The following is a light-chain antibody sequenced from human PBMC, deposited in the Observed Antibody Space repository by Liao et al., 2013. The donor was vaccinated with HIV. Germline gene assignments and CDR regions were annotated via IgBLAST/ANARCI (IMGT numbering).Light chain of an antibody. CDR3: QAWDSRTRGI. CDR2: EDF. J-gene: IGLJ2*01. Sequence: SFQLTQPPSLSVSPGQTAIITCSGDELGDQFVAWYQQKAGQSPMLVIYEDFRRPSGIPDRFSASNSGNTATLTIRETQALDEADYYCQAWDSRTRGIFGGGTKLTVL. CDR1: ELGDQF. V-gene: IGLV3-1*01.